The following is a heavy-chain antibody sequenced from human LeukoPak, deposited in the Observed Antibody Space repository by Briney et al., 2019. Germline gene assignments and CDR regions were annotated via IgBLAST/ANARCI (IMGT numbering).Heavy chain of an antibody. CDR1: GFTFSTYS. D-gene: IGHD2-15*01. Sequence: RTGGSLRLSCAASGFTFSTYSMNWVRQAPGKGLEWVAYIISSSSYIEYADSVKGRFTISRDNAKNLVYLQMNSLRAEDTAVYYCAREECSSGNCDFFDLWGQGTMVTVSS. CDR3: AREECSSGNCDFFDL. V-gene: IGHV3-21*01. J-gene: IGHJ3*01. CDR2: IISSSSYI.